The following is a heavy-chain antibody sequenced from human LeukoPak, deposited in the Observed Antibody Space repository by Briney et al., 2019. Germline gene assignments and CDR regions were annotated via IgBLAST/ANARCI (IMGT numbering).Heavy chain of an antibody. J-gene: IGHJ5*02. Sequence: SSETLSLICAVYGGSFSGYYWSWIRQPPGKGLEWIGEINHSGSTNYNPSLKSRVTISVDTSKNQFSLKLSSVTAADTAVYYCARVRSVHCSGGSCSFDPWGQGTLVTVSS. V-gene: IGHV4-34*01. D-gene: IGHD2-15*01. CDR1: GGSFSGYY. CDR2: INHSGST. CDR3: ARVRSVHCSGGSCSFDP.